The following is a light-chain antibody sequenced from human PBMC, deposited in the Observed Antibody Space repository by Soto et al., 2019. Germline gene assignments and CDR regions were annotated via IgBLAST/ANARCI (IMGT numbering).Light chain of an antibody. CDR2: GAS. Sequence: EIVLTQSPGTLSLSPGERATLSCRASQSVSSTYLAWYQQKPGQAPRLIIYGASSRATGIPDRFSGSGSGTDFTLPISRLEPEDFAVYYCQQYGSLTSSTFGQGTKVEIK. CDR3: QQYGSLTSST. V-gene: IGKV3-20*01. CDR1: QSVSSTY. J-gene: IGKJ1*01.